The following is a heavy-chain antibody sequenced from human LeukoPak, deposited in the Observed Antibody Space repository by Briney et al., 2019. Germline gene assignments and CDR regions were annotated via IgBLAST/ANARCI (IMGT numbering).Heavy chain of an antibody. CDR2: IYYSGST. CDR1: GGSISNYY. CDR3: ARGRAWDAFDV. J-gene: IGHJ3*01. V-gene: IGHV4-59*01. D-gene: IGHD2-21*01. Sequence: SSETLSLTCTVSGGSISNYYWSWIRRPPGKGLEWIGYIYYSGSTLYNPPLKSRVTISVDTSKNQFSLKLSSVTDADTAVYHCARGRAWDAFDVWGQGTMVTVSS.